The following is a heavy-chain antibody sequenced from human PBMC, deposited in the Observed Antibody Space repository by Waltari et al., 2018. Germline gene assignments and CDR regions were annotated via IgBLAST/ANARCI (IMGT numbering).Heavy chain of an antibody. CDR1: GGSISSSSYY. D-gene: IGHD1-26*01. V-gene: IGHV4-39*07. CDR3: ARSPRSGYIDY. J-gene: IGHJ4*02. Sequence: QLQLQESGPGLVKPSETLSLTCTVSGGSISSSSYYWGWIRQPPGKGLEWIGSIYYSGSTYYNPSLKSRVTISVDTSKNQFSLKLSAVTAADTAVYYCARSPRSGYIDYWGQGTLVTVSS. CDR2: IYYSGST.